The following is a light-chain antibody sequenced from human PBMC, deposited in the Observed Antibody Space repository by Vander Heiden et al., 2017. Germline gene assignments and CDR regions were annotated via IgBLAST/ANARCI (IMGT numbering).Light chain of an antibody. CDR1: QSPLHRNGYNY. J-gene: IGKJ2*01. CDR3: MQALQTPYT. CDR2: WGS. Sequence: DIVVTQSPLSLPVTPGEPASISCRSSQSPLHRNGYNYFHWFLQKPGQSPQLLIYWGSNRASGVPDRFSGNGSGRYFTLQISRVEAEDVGVYYCMQALQTPYTFGQGTKLVIK. V-gene: IGKV2-28*01.